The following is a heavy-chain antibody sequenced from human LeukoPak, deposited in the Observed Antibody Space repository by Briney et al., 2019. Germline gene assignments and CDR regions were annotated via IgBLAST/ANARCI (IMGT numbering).Heavy chain of an antibody. CDR2: ISPGGGTT. Sequence: GGSLRLSCAVSGFAFGSEAMSWVRQSPARGLEWVASISPGGGTTYYADYVKGRFTISRDNSKNSLFVQMNSLRAEDTAVYYCARGTPSSSGWLYYGMDVWGQGTTVTVSS. D-gene: IGHD6-19*01. CDR1: GFAFGSEA. CDR3: ARGTPSSSGWLYYGMDV. V-gene: IGHV3-23*01. J-gene: IGHJ6*02.